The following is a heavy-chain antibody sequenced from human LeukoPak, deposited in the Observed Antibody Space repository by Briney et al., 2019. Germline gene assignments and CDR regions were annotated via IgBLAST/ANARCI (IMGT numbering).Heavy chain of an antibody. J-gene: IGHJ3*02. CDR3: ARDWGSGYLDAFDI. Sequence: ASVKVSCKASGYTFTGYYMHWVRQAPGQGLEWMGWINPNSGGTNYAQKFQGRVTMTRDTSISTAYMELSRLRSDDTAVYYCARDWGSGYLDAFDIWGQGTMVTVS. CDR1: GYTFTGYY. D-gene: IGHD5-12*01. CDR2: INPNSGGT. V-gene: IGHV1-2*02.